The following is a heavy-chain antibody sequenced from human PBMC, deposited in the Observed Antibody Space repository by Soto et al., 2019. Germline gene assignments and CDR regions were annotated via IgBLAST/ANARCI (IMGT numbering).Heavy chain of an antibody. J-gene: IGHJ4*02. V-gene: IGHV1-3*04. D-gene: IGHD1-26*01. CDR2: INTGNGNT. Sequence: QVHLVQSGAEVKKPGASVKISCKASGYTFTNNVMHWVRQAPGQRPEWMGWINTGNGNTKYSQKFQGRVIITRDTSASIAYMDLSSLTSEDTAVYYCTRDQGATYDLGRFEYWGQGTLVTVAS. CDR1: GYTFTNNV. CDR3: TRDQGATYDLGRFEY.